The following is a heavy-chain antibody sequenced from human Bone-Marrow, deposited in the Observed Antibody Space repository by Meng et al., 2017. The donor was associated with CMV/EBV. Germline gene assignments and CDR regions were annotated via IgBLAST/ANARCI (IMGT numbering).Heavy chain of an antibody. J-gene: IGHJ6*02. CDR3: ARDRGPPTYYDFWSGYYVYYYYYGMDV. CDR2: INSDGSST. CDR1: GFTFSSYW. Sequence: GESLKISCAASGFTFSSYWMHWVRQAPGKGLVWVSRINSDGSSTSYADSVKGRFTISRDNAKNTLYLQMNCLRAEDTAVYYCARDRGPPTYYDFWSGYYVYYYYYGMDVWGQGTTVTVSS. V-gene: IGHV3-74*01. D-gene: IGHD3-3*01.